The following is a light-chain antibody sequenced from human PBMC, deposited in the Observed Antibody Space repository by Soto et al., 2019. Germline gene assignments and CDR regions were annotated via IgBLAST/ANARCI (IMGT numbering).Light chain of an antibody. J-gene: IGKJ2*01. V-gene: IGKV1-39*01. CDR3: QQSYSTPRT. Sequence: DIQMTQSPSSLSASVGDRVTITCRASQSISTYLNWYQQKLGKAPKLLIYAASSLQSEVPSRFSGSGSGTDFTLTISSLHPEDFATYYCQQSYSTPRTFGQGTKLEIK. CDR1: QSISTY. CDR2: AAS.